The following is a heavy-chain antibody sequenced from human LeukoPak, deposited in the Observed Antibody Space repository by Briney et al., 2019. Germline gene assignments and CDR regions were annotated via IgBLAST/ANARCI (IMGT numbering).Heavy chain of an antibody. CDR1: GGTFSSYA. Sequence: EASVKVSCKASGGTFSSYAISWVRQAPGQGLEWMGIINPSGGSTRNAQIFQGRVTMTRDTSTNTVYMELSSLRSEDTAVYYCASGDYSSSRRFDYWGQGTLVTVSS. CDR2: INPSGGST. V-gene: IGHV1-46*01. CDR3: ASGDYSSSRRFDY. D-gene: IGHD6-13*01. J-gene: IGHJ4*02.